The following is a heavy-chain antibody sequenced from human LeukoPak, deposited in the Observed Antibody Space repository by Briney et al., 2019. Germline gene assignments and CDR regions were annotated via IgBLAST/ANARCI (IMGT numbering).Heavy chain of an antibody. CDR1: GFTFSNYD. D-gene: IGHD5-18*01. J-gene: IGHJ4*02. CDR2: IDTAGDT. CDR3: ARVRVDRGYAYFDY. V-gene: IGHV3-13*01. Sequence: QPGGTLRLSCAASGFTFSNYDMHWVRHATGKGLEWVSGIDTAGDTYYPGSVKGRFTISRQDAKNSLYLQMNNLRAGDTAVYYCARVRVDRGYAYFDYWGQGTLVTVPS.